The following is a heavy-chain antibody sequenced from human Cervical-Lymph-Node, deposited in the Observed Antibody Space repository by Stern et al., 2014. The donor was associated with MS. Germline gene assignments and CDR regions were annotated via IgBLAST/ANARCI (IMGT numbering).Heavy chain of an antibody. CDR2: INPKSGGT. CDR1: GYTFTDYY. D-gene: IGHD6-6*01. Sequence: VQLLESGAEVKKPGASVKVSCKASGYTFTDYYMHWVRQAPGQGLEWMGWINPKSGGTSYAQKFQGRVTMTRDTSISTAYMEVNSLRSDDTAVYYCAITGRSSHGLFDYWGQGTLVTVSS. J-gene: IGHJ4*02. V-gene: IGHV1-2*02. CDR3: AITGRSSHGLFDY.